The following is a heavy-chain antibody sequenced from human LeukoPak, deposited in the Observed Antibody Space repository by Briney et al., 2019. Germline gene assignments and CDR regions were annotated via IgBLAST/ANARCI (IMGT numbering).Heavy chain of an antibody. V-gene: IGHV4-31*03. J-gene: IGHJ4*02. CDR1: GGSISSGGYY. Sequence: TPSQTLSLTCTVSGGSISSGGYYWGWIRQHPGKGLEWIGYIYYSGSTYYNPSLKSRVTISVDTSKNQFSLKLSSVTAADTAVYYCARDRVYDSSGLDYWGQGTLVTVSS. CDR2: IYYSGST. CDR3: ARDRVYDSSGLDY. D-gene: IGHD3-22*01.